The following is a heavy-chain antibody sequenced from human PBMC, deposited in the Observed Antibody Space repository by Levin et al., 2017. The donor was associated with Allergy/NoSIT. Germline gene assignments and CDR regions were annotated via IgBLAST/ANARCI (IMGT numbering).Heavy chain of an antibody. CDR3: ARDIPGGSFGL. J-gene: IGHJ2*01. CDR2: ICYGGST. D-gene: IGHD1-26*01. V-gene: IGHV4-59*01. CDR1: GGSISSYC. Sequence: GSLRLSCTVSGGSISSYCWNWLRQPPGKRPEWLGYICYGGSTNYNPSLKSRVTISVDTSKNQFSLKLTSVTAADTAVYYCARDIPGGSFGLWGRGTLVTVSS.